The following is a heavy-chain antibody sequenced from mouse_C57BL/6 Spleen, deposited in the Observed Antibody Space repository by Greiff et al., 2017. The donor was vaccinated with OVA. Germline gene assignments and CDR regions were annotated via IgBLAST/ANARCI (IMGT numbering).Heavy chain of an antibody. CDR3: ARYDGYYLYAMDY. CDR1: GFTFSDYY. Sequence: EVQLVESEGGLVQPGSSMKLSCTASGFTFSDYYMAWVRQVPEKGLEWVANINYDGSSTYYLDSLKSRFIISRDNAKNILYLQMSSLKSEDTATYYCARYDGYYLYAMDYWGQGTSVTVSS. D-gene: IGHD2-3*01. J-gene: IGHJ4*01. V-gene: IGHV5-16*01. CDR2: INYDGSST.